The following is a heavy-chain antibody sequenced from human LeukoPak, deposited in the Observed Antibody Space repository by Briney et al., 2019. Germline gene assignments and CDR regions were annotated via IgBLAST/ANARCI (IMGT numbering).Heavy chain of an antibody. J-gene: IGHJ4*02. Sequence: SETLSLTCAVYGGSFSGYHWSWSRQPPGKGLEWIGEINHSGSTNYNPSLKSRVSMSIDKSRNQLSLELTSVTAADTAIYYCARESGAFSPFGFWGQGTLVTVSS. CDR3: ARESGAFSPFGF. CDR1: GGSFSGYH. CDR2: INHSGST. V-gene: IGHV4-34*01. D-gene: IGHD1-26*01.